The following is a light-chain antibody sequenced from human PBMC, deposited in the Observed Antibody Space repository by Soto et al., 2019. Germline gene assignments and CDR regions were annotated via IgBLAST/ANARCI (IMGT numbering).Light chain of an antibody. Sequence: DIQMTQSPSTLSASVGDRVTKTCRASQRISDSLAWYQQKPGKAPKLLIYEASSLKSGVPSRFSGSRSGTEYTLTISSLQPDDFATYYCQQYNGYWTFGQGTKVEIK. CDR3: QQYNGYWT. CDR1: QRISDS. CDR2: EAS. J-gene: IGKJ1*01. V-gene: IGKV1-5*03.